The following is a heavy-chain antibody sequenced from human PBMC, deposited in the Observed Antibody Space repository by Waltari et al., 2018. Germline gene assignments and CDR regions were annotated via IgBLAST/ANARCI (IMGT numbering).Heavy chain of an antibody. CDR1: GGSISSYY. J-gene: IGHJ4*02. CDR3: AREIEGGDYFDY. D-gene: IGHD3-16*01. Sequence: QVQLQESGPGLVKPSETLSLTFTVSGGSISSYYWRWIRQPPGKGREWIGYIYYSGSTNNNPSLKSRVTISVDTSKNQFSLKLSSVTAADTAVYYCAREIEGGDYFDYWGQGTLVTVSS. V-gene: IGHV4-59*01. CDR2: IYYSGST.